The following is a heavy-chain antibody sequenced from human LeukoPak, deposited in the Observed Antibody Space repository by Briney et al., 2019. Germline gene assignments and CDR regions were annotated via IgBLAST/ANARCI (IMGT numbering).Heavy chain of an antibody. D-gene: IGHD5-18*01. CDR2: INHSGST. CDR3: ARGHGVVYGYFFPYFDY. Sequence: SETLSLTCAVYGGSFSGYYWSWIRQPPGKGLEWIGEINHSGSTNYNPSLKSRVTISVDTSKNQFSLKLSSVTAADTAVYYCARGHGVVYGYFFPYFDYWAQGTLVTVSS. CDR1: GGSFSGYY. V-gene: IGHV4-34*01. J-gene: IGHJ4*02.